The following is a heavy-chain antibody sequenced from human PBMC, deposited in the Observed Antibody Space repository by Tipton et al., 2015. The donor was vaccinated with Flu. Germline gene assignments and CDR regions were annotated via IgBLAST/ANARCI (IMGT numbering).Heavy chain of an antibody. D-gene: IGHD2-15*01. CDR2: MLYGGST. J-gene: IGHJ4*02. V-gene: IGHV4-39*07. CDR3: ARARGYCSGGHCYSYYFDY. Sequence: LRLSCTVSGGSIRSSSYYWGWIRQPPGKGPEWIGSMLYGGSTYYNPSLESRVTISLDTSKNQFYLKLSSVTAADTAVYYCARARGYCSGGHCYSYYFDYWGQGTLVTVSS. CDR1: GGSIRSSSYY.